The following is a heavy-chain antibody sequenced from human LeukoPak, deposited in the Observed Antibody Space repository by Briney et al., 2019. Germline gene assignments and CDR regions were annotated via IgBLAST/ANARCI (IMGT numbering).Heavy chain of an antibody. J-gene: IGHJ5*02. V-gene: IGHV1-69*04. CDR1: GYTFTVYY. CDR2: IIPILGIA. CDR3: ARGVDGGNSDWFDP. D-gene: IGHD4-23*01. Sequence: ASVTVSFTASGYTFTVYYTHWVRQAPGQGLEWMGRIIPILGIANYAQKFQGRVTITADKSTSTAYMELSSLRSEDTAVYYCARGVDGGNSDWFDPWGQGTLVTVSS.